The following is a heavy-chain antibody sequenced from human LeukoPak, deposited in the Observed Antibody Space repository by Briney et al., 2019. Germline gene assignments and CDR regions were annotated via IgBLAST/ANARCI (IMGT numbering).Heavy chain of an antibody. CDR2: INSDGSSR. V-gene: IGHV3-74*01. D-gene: IGHD6-13*01. CDR3: ASASSHRIAAGGDY. Sequence: GGSLRLSCAAAGFTFSNYWMHRVRQAPGKGLVWVSRINSDGSSRNYADSVKGRFTISRDNAKNTLYLQMNSLRAEDTAVYYCASASSHRIAAGGDYWGQGTLVTVSS. CDR1: GFTFSNYW. J-gene: IGHJ4*02.